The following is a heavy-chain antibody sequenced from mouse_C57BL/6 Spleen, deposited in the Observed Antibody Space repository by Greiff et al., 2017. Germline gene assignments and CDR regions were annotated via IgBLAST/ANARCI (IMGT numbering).Heavy chain of an antibody. CDR2: IWSGGST. CDR3: AIDSSGYWYFDV. J-gene: IGHJ1*03. Sequence: VQLQQSGPGLVQPSQSLSITCTVSGFSLTSYGVHWVRQSPGKGLEWLGVIWSGGSTDYNAAFISRLSISKDNSKSQVFFKMNSLQADDTAIYYCAIDSSGYWYFDVWGTGTTVTVSS. CDR1: GFSLTSYG. V-gene: IGHV2-2*01. D-gene: IGHD3-2*02.